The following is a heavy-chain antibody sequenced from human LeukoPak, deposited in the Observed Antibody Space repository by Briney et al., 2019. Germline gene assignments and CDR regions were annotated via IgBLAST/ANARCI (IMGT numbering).Heavy chain of an antibody. Sequence: VGSLRLSCAASGFTFSGYSMNWVRQTPGKGLEWVSYISSGSYAIFYTDSVKGRFTISRDNAKSSLFLQMNSLRDQDTAVYYCARSLRGKTFDAFDVWGQGTMVTVSS. V-gene: IGHV3-48*02. CDR3: ARSLRGKTFDAFDV. CDR1: GFTFSGYS. D-gene: IGHD3-10*01. J-gene: IGHJ3*01. CDR2: ISSGSYAI.